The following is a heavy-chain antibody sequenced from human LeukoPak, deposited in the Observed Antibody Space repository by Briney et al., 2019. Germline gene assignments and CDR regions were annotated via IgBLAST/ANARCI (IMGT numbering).Heavy chain of an antibody. CDR3: ARAEGLVDWFDP. CDR1: GFTVSSNY. Sequence: GGSLRLSCAASGFTVSSNYMSWVRQAPGKGLEWVSVIYSGGSTYYADSVKGRFTISRDNSKNTLYLQMNSLRAEDTAVYYCARAEGLVDWFDPWGQGTLVTVSS. J-gene: IGHJ5*02. V-gene: IGHV3-66*01. CDR2: IYSGGST. D-gene: IGHD1-26*01.